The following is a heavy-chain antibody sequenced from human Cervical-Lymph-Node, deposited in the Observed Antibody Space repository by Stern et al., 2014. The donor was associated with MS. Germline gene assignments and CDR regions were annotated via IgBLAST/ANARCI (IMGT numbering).Heavy chain of an antibody. Sequence: VQLVESGGGVVQPGRSLRLSCAASGFIFSNYGMHWVRQAQGKGLEWVAIIWYDGSNQYYADSVKGRFSISRDNSKNTLYLQMNSLRAEDTGVYYCTRGRTTMALDYWGQGTLVTVSS. CDR3: TRGRTTMALDY. V-gene: IGHV3-33*01. CDR1: GFIFSNYG. J-gene: IGHJ4*02. CDR2: IWYDGSNQ. D-gene: IGHD1-1*01.